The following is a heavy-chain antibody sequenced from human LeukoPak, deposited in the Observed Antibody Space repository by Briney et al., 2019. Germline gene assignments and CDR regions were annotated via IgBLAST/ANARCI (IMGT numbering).Heavy chain of an antibody. CDR3: ARDPYGDYVNYFDY. CDR2: IIPIFGTA. Sequence: GASVKVSCKASGGTFSSYAISWVRQAPGQGLEWMGRIIPIFGTANYAQKFQGRVTITTDESTSTAYMELSSLRSEDTAVYYCARDPYGDYVNYFDYWGQGTLVTVSS. CDR1: GGTFSSYA. V-gene: IGHV1-69*05. D-gene: IGHD4-17*01. J-gene: IGHJ4*02.